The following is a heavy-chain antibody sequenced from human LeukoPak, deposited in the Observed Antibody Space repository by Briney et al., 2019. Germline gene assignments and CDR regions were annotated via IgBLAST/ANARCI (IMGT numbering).Heavy chain of an antibody. CDR1: GFTINIYA. D-gene: IGHD4-17*01. J-gene: IGHJ3*01. CDR3: AKDPNGDYVGAFDG. V-gene: IGHV3-23*01. Sequence: PGGSLGLSCAPSGFTINIYAMTWVRPAPGKGLEWVSSITVNGGGISYADSVKGRFTISRDNSKNTLYLQMSSLRAEDTAVYYCAKDPNGDYVGAFDGWDQGTRVTVSS. CDR2: ITVNGGGI.